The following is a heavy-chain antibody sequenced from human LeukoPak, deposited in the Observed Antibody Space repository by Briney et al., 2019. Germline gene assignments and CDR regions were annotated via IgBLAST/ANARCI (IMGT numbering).Heavy chain of an antibody. CDR3: ARRPIYGDYAIDY. CDR2: IYPGDSDT. J-gene: IGHJ4*02. D-gene: IGHD4-17*01. CDR1: GYIFTSYW. Sequence: GESLQISCKGSGYIFTSYWIGWVRQMPGKGLEWMGIIYPGDSDTRYSPSFQGQVTISADKSISTAYLQWSSLKASDTAMYYCARRPIYGDYAIDYWGQGTLVTVSS. V-gene: IGHV5-51*01.